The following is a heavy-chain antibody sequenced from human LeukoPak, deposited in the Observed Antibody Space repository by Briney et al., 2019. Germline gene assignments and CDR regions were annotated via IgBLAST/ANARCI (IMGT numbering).Heavy chain of an antibody. J-gene: IGHJ4*02. Sequence: LETLSLTCTVTGGSMNTYYWSWIRQPPGKGLEWIGYIYYSGSTSYSPSLKSRVTMSVDTSKNQFSLNLRSVTAADTAVYYCARVSLDFYDRSGYYYFDYWGQGTLATVSS. D-gene: IGHD3-22*01. V-gene: IGHV4-59*01. CDR1: GGSMNTYY. CDR3: ARVSLDFYDRSGYYYFDY. CDR2: IYYSGST.